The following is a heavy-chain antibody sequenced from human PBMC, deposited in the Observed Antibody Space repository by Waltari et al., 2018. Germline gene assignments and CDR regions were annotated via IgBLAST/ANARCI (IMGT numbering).Heavy chain of an antibody. D-gene: IGHD1-26*01. Sequence: EVQLLESGGGLVQPGGSLRLSCAASGFPFSSYAMSWVRQAPGKGLEWVSAISGSGGSTYYADSVKGRFTISRDNSKNTLYLQMNSLRAEDTAVYYCAKGGSYTESFDYWGQGTLVTVSS. CDR1: GFPFSSYA. V-gene: IGHV3-23*01. CDR2: ISGSGGST. J-gene: IGHJ4*02. CDR3: AKGGSYTESFDY.